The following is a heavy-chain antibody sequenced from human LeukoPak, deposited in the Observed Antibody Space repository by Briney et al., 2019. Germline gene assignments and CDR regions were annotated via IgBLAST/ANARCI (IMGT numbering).Heavy chain of an antibody. CDR1: GGSVSGYY. CDR3: ARSTTYYDFWSGYYTGIPFDY. D-gene: IGHD3-3*01. V-gene: IGHV4-59*02. Sequence: SETLSLTCVVSGGSVSGYYWGWIRQPPGRGLEWIGYVYYSGSTNYNPSLKSRITISVDTSRNQFSLQLSSVTAADTAVYYCARSTTYYDFWSGYYTGIPFDYWGQGTLVTVSS. CDR2: VYYSGST. J-gene: IGHJ4*02.